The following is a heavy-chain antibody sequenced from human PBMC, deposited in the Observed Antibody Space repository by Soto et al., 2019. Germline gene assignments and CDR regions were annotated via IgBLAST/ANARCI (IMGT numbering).Heavy chain of an antibody. D-gene: IGHD1-26*01. CDR3: ARERWELTGFDY. CDR2: ISYDGSNK. J-gene: IGHJ4*02. V-gene: IGHV3-30-3*01. CDR1: GFTFSSYA. Sequence: GGSLRLSCAASGFTFSSYAMHWVRQAPGKGLEWVAVISYDGSNKYYADSVKGRFTISRDNSKNTLYLRMNSLRAEDTAVYYCARERWELTGFDYWGQGTLVTVSS.